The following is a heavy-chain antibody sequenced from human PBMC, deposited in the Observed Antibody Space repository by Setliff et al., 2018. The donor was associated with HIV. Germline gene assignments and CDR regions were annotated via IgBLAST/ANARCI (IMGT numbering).Heavy chain of an antibody. D-gene: IGHD3-3*01. Sequence: GGSLRLSCAASGFTFSSNEMNWVRQAPGKGLEWVSYISSSGSTIYYADSVKGRFTISRDNAKNSRYLQMNSLRAEDTAVYYCAREAITIFGVVTTYYYYYGMDVWGQGTTVTVSS. V-gene: IGHV3-48*03. CDR3: AREAITIFGVVTTYYYYYGMDV. J-gene: IGHJ6*02. CDR1: GFTFSSNE. CDR2: ISSSGSTI.